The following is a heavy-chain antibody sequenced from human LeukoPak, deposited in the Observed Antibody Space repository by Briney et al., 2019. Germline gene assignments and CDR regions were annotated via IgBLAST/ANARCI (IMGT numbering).Heavy chain of an antibody. CDR2: FDPEDGET. CDR1: GYTLTELS. V-gene: IGHV1-24*01. CDR3: ASLNRPATLYCSGGSCLRGYNWFDP. J-gene: IGHJ5*02. D-gene: IGHD2-15*01. Sequence: ASVTVSCKVSGYTLTELSMHWVRQAPGKGLEWMGGFDPEDGETIYAQKFQGRVTMTEDTSTDTAYMELSSLRSEDTAVYYCASLNRPATLYCSGGSCLRGYNWFDPWGQGTLVTVSS.